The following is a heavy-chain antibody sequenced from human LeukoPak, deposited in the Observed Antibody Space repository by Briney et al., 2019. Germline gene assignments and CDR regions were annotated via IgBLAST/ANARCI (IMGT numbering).Heavy chain of an antibody. CDR3: AKAYTGYSSGWPSY. V-gene: IGHV3-23*01. CDR2: ISGSGGST. Sequence: GGSLRLSCAASGFTFSSYAMSWVRQAPGKGLEWVSAISGSGGSTYYADSVKGRFTISRDNSKNTLCLQMNSLRAEDTAVYYCAKAYTGYSSGWPSYWGQGTLVTVSS. D-gene: IGHD6-19*01. CDR1: GFTFSSYA. J-gene: IGHJ4*02.